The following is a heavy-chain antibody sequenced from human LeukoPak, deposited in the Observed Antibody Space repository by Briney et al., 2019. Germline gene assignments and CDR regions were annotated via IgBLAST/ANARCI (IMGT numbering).Heavy chain of an antibody. V-gene: IGHV4-59*01. Sequence: SVTLSLTCTVSGGSISSYYWSWIRQPPGRGLQWIGAIYYSGSTNYNPSLKSRVTISVDTSKNQFSLRLTSVTAADTAVYYCAREGMAVGFARFPIFNYWGEGSLVTVSS. D-gene: IGHD6-19*01. CDR3: AREGMAVGFARFPIFNY. CDR2: IYYSGST. J-gene: IGHJ4*02. CDR1: GGSISSYY.